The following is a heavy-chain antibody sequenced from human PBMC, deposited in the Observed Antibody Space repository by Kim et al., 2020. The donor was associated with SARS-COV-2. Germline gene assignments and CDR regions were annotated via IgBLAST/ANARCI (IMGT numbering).Heavy chain of an antibody. CDR3: ARGRVASYYYDSSGYYYFDY. V-gene: IGHV4-34*01. D-gene: IGHD3-22*01. Sequence: SETLSLTCAVYGGSFSGYYWSWIRQPPGKGLEWIGEINHSGSTNYNPSLKSRVTISVDTSKNQFSLKLSSVTAADTAVYYCARGRVASYYYDSSGYYYFDYWGQGTLVTVSS. CDR1: GGSFSGYY. CDR2: INHSGST. J-gene: IGHJ4*02.